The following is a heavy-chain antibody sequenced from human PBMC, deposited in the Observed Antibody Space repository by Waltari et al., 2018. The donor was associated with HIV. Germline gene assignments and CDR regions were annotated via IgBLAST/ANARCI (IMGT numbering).Heavy chain of an antibody. J-gene: IGHJ4*02. Sequence: QVPLVHSGAEVKKPGASVKVPCKASGYTFTGSHMHWVRQAPGQGLEWMGWINPNSGGTNYAQKFQGRVTMTRDTSISTAYMELSRLRSDDTAVYYCATDCGGDCYEDYWGQGTLVTVSS. CDR1: GYTFTGSH. CDR2: INPNSGGT. CDR3: ATDCGGDCYEDY. D-gene: IGHD2-21*02. V-gene: IGHV1-2*02.